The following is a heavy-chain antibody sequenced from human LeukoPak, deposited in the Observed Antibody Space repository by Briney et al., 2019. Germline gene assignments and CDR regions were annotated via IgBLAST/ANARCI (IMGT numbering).Heavy chain of an antibody. CDR2: ISYDGSNK. V-gene: IGHV3-30*19. CDR3: ARSPNYGGNPTDVWYFDL. Sequence: PGGSLRLSCAASGLSFSSYGMHWVRQAPGKGLEWVAVISYDGSNKYYADSVKGRFTISRDNSKNTLYLQMNSLRAEDTAVYYCARSPNYGGNPTDVWYFDLWGRGTLVTVSS. D-gene: IGHD4-23*01. J-gene: IGHJ2*01. CDR1: GLSFSSYG.